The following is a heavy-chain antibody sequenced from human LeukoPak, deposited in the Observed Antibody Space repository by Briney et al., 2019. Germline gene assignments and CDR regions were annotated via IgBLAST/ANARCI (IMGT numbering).Heavy chain of an antibody. CDR1: GGSMTPYY. D-gene: IGHD1-26*01. CDR2: IYYSGNT. J-gene: IGHJ5*02. V-gene: IGHV4-59*08. Sequence: PSETLSLTCTVSGGSMTPYYWSWLRQLPGKELEWMGYIYYSGNTDYNPSFESRVTISLDTSRNQLSLDLTSVTAADTATYFCARGPVALGWFAPWGQGTLVTVSS. CDR3: ARGPVALGWFAP.